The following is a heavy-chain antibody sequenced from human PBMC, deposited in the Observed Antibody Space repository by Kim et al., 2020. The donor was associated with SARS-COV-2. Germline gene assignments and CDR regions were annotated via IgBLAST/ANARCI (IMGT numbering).Heavy chain of an antibody. D-gene: IGHD6-19*01. CDR1: GGSVSSGSYY. CDR2: IYYSGST. CDR3: ARVPLSLWLVSRGLENWFDP. J-gene: IGHJ5*02. Sequence: SETLSLTCTVSGGSVSSGSYYWSWIRQPPGKGLEWIGYIYYSGSTNYNPSLKSRVTISVDTSKNQFSLKLSSVTAADTAVYYCARVPLSLWLVSRGLENWFDPWGQGTLVTVSS. V-gene: IGHV4-61*01.